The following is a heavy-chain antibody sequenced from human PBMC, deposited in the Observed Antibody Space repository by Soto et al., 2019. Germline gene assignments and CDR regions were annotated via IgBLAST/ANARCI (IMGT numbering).Heavy chain of an antibody. CDR3: ARPRGYSYGFDY. Sequence: GLSWVRQAPGQGLEWMGWISAYNGNTNYAQKLQGRVTMTTDTSTSTAYMELRSLRSDDTAVYYCARPRGYSYGFDYWGQGTLGTVSS. J-gene: IGHJ4*02. D-gene: IGHD5-18*01. CDR1: G. V-gene: IGHV1-18*01. CDR2: ISAYNGNT.